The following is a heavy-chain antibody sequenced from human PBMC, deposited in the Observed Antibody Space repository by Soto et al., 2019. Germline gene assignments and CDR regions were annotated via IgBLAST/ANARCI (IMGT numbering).Heavy chain of an antibody. Sequence: QVRLVQSGPEVKKPGASVKVSCKASGYTFTSYGISWVRQAPGQGLEWMGWISAYNGNTNYAQKLQGRVTMTTDTSASTAYMELRSLRSDDTAVYYCARDGGEMATRWSEPVDAFDIWGQGTMVTVSS. CDR3: ARDGGEMATRWSEPVDAFDI. V-gene: IGHV1-18*04. CDR2: ISAYNGNT. CDR1: GYTFTSYG. D-gene: IGHD5-12*01. J-gene: IGHJ3*02.